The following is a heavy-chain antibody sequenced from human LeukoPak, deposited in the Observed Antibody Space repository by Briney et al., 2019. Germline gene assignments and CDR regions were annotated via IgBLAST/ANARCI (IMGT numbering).Heavy chain of an antibody. CDR2: INWNGGST. CDR1: GFTFDDYG. J-gene: IGHJ5*02. Sequence: GGSLRLSCAASGFTFDDYGMSWVRQAPGKGLEWVSGINWNGGSTGYADSVKGRFFISRDNAKNSLYLQMNSLRAEDTAVYYCARAPKFRLVGVPKGPFDPWGQGTLVTVSS. V-gene: IGHV3-20*04. D-gene: IGHD1-26*01. CDR3: ARAPKFRLVGVPKGPFDP.